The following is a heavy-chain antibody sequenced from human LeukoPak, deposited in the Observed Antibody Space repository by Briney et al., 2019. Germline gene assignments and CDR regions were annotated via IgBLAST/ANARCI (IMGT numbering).Heavy chain of an antibody. Sequence: ETLSLTCTVSGGSINNYFWSWIRQPAGKGLEWIGRIYSSGNTNYNPSLRSPVTMSIDTSKSQFSLKVTSVTDADTAVYYCARDPYNNSPFDYWGQGTLVTVSS. D-gene: IGHD4-11*01. CDR1: GGSINNYF. CDR3: ARDPYNNSPFDY. CDR2: IYSSGNT. V-gene: IGHV4-4*07. J-gene: IGHJ4*02.